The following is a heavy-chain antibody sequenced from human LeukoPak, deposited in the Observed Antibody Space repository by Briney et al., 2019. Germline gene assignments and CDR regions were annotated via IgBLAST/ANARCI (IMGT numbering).Heavy chain of an antibody. CDR1: GYSISIGYY. D-gene: IGHD2-15*01. CDR2: IYHSGST. Sequence: SETLSLTCAVSGYSISIGYYWGWIRQPPGKGLEWIGSIYHSGSTYYNPSLKSRVTISVDTSKNQFSLKLSSVTAADTALYYCASSEGSFCSGANCHAFDIWGQGAMVTVSS. CDR3: ASSEGSFCSGANCHAFDI. V-gene: IGHV4-38-2*01. J-gene: IGHJ3*02.